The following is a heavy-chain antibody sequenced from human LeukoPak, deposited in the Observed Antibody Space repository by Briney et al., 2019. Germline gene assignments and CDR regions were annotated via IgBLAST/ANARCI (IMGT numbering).Heavy chain of an antibody. V-gene: IGHV3-21*01. Sequence: GGSLRLSCAASGFTFSSYSMNWVRQAPGQGLEWVSSISSSSSYIYYADSVKGRFTISRDNAKNSLYLQMNSLRAEDTAVYYCARGGRITMVRGVDYWGQGTLVTVSS. CDR1: GFTFSSYS. J-gene: IGHJ4*02. CDR3: ARGGRITMVRGVDY. D-gene: IGHD3-10*01. CDR2: ISSSSSYI.